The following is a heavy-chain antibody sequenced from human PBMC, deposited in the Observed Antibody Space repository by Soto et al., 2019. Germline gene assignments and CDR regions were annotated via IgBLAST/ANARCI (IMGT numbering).Heavy chain of an antibody. CDR3: ARHWAYYDSSGYYLDY. D-gene: IGHD3-22*01. CDR1: GYSFTSDW. Sequence: VESLKISCNGSGYSFTSDWIGWVRQMPWKGLEWMGIIYPGDSDTRYSPSFQGQVTISADKSISTAYLQWSSLKASDTAMYYCARHWAYYDSSGYYLDYWGQGTLVTVSS. V-gene: IGHV5-51*01. J-gene: IGHJ4*02. CDR2: IYPGDSDT.